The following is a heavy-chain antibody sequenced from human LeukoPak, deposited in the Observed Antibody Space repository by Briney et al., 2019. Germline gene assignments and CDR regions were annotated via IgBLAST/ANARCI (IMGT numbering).Heavy chain of an antibody. CDR1: GFNFRSFG. D-gene: IGHD5-18*01. CDR2: IWYDGSNK. Sequence: GGSLRLSCAASGFNFRSFGMHWVRQAPGKGLEWVAGIWYDGSNKYYADSLKGRFTVSRDNSKNTLYLQVNSLRAEDTAVYYCARDDGGGYNSFNCWGQGVLVTVSS. CDR3: ARDDGGGYNSFNC. J-gene: IGHJ4*02. V-gene: IGHV3-33*01.